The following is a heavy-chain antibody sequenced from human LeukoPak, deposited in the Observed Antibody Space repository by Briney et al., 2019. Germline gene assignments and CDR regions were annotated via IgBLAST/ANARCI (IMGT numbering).Heavy chain of an antibody. D-gene: IGHD4-23*01. CDR2: ISSSGSTI. V-gene: IGHV3-48*03. CDR3: ARGSPSYGGTVFDH. J-gene: IGHJ4*02. Sequence: GGSLRLSCSASGFTFSSYEMNWVRQAPGKGLEWVSYISSSGSTIYYADSVKGRFTISRDNAKNSLYLQMNSLRAEDTAVYYCARGSPSYGGTVFDHWGQGTLVTVSS. CDR1: GFTFSSYE.